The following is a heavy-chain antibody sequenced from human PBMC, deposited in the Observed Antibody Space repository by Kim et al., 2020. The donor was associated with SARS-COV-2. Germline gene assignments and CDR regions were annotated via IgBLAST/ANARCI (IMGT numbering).Heavy chain of an antibody. CDR3: AGGGIAAAGYYLDY. Sequence: TPSLKSRVTISVDTSKNQFSLKLSSVTAADTAVYYCAGGGIAAAGYYLDYWGQGTLVTVSS. V-gene: IGHV4-34*01. J-gene: IGHJ4*02. D-gene: IGHD6-13*01.